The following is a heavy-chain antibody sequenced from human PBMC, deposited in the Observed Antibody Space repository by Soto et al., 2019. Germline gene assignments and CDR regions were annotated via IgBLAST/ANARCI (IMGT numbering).Heavy chain of an antibody. CDR2: MSAYNGNT. CDR1: GYTFTSYD. D-gene: IGHD3-10*01. J-gene: IGHJ6*02. CDR3: ARDLWFGELLPTDYYYYGMDV. Sequence: ASVKVSCKASGYTFTSYDINWVRQATGQGLEWMGWMSAYNGNTNYAQELQGRVTMTTDTSTSTAYMELRSLRSDDTAVYYCARDLWFGELLPTDYYYYGMDVWGQGTTVTVSS. V-gene: IGHV1-18*01.